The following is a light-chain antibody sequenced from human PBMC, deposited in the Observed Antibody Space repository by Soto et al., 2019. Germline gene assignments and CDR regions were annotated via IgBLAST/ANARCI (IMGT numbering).Light chain of an antibody. J-gene: IGKJ1*01. Sequence: DIQMTQSPSSLSASVGDRVTITCRASQSISGWLAWYQQKPGKAPKLLIYDASSLESGVPSRFSGSGSGTEFTLTISSLQPDDFATYYCLQYNSYSGTFGQGTKVDIK. CDR3: LQYNSYSGT. CDR2: DAS. CDR1: QSISGW. V-gene: IGKV1-5*01.